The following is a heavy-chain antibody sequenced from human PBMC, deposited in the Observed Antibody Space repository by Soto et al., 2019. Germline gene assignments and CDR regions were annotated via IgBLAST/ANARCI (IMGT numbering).Heavy chain of an antibody. CDR1: GGSISPFY. CDR2: LYYSDNT. Sequence: KPSETLSLTCTVSGGSISPFYWSWVRQPPGKGLEWIGYLYYSDNTNYNPSLKSRVTISVDASKNQVSQRLTSVTAADTAVYYCARVGGVAARTFDYWGQGTVVTVSS. J-gene: IGHJ4*02. CDR3: ARVGGVAARTFDY. V-gene: IGHV4-59*01. D-gene: IGHD3-16*01.